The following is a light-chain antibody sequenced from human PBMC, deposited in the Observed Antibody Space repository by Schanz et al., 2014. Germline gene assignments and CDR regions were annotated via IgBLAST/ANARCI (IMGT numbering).Light chain of an antibody. CDR3: SSYTSSSTLVV. J-gene: IGLJ2*01. CDR2: DVS. V-gene: IGLV2-14*01. CDR1: SSDVGGYNY. Sequence: QSALTQPPSASGSPGQSVTISCTGTSSDVGGYNYVSWYQQHPGKAPKLMIYDVSNRPSGVSNRFSGSKSGSTASLTISGLQADDEADYYCSSYTSSSTLVVFGGGTKVTVL.